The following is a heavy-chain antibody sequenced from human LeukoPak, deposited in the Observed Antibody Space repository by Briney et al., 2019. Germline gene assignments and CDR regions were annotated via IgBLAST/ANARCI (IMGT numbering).Heavy chain of an antibody. D-gene: IGHD3-22*01. CDR3: ASGHYDSSANYYFDY. V-gene: IGHV5-51*01. Sequence: GESLKISCKGSGYSFTSYWIGWVRQMTGKGLEWMGIIYPGDSDTRYSPSFQGQVTISADKSISTAYLQWSSLKASDTAMYYCASGHYDSSANYYFDYWGQGTLVTVSS. CDR1: GYSFTSYW. CDR2: IYPGDSDT. J-gene: IGHJ4*02.